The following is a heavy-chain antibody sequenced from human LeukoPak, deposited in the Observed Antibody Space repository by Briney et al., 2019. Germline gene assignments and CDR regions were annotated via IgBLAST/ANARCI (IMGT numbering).Heavy chain of an antibody. CDR2: ISYDGSNK. CDR1: GFTFSSYA. CDR3: AREGLLAHGYYYYYGMDV. D-gene: IGHD2-8*02. Sequence: GRSLRLSCAASGFTFSSYAMHWVRQAPGKGLEWVAVISYDGSNKYYADSVKGRFTISRDNSKNTLYLQMNSLRAEDTAVYYCAREGLLAHGYYYYYGMDVWGQGTTVTVSS. V-gene: IGHV3-30*14. J-gene: IGHJ6*02.